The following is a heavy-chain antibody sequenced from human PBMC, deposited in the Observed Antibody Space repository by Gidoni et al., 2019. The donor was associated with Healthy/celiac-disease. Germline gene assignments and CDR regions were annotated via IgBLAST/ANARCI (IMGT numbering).Heavy chain of an antibody. J-gene: IGHJ6*02. D-gene: IGHD2-2*01. V-gene: IGHV4-59*01. CDR2: IYYSGST. CDR1: GGSISSYY. Sequence: QVQLQESGPGLVKPSETLSLTCTVSGGSISSYYWSWIRQPPGKGLEWIGYIYYSGSTNYNPSLKSRVTISVDTSKNQFSLKLSSVTAADTAVYYCARDRTVVPAKTYYYYYYGMDVWGQGTTVTVSS. CDR3: ARDRTVVPAKTYYYYYYGMDV.